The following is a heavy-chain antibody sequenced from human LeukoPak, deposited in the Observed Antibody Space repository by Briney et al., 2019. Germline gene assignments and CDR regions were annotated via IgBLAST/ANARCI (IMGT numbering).Heavy chain of an antibody. CDR3: ASGSLGDGYGVGDYYQYMDV. Sequence: SVRVSCKASGGTFNSYAISWVRQAPGQGLWWRGGIMPPFGTANYAQEFQGRVTFTTDESASTAYMEVSSLRSEDTAVYYCASGSLGDGYGVGDYYQYMDVWGKGTTVTVSS. CDR1: GGTFNSYA. CDR2: IMPPFGTA. D-gene: IGHD5-24*01. J-gene: IGHJ6*03. V-gene: IGHV1-69*05.